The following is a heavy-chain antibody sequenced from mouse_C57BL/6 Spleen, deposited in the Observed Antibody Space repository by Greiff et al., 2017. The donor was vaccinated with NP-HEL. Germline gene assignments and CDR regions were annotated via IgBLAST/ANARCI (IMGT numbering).Heavy chain of an antibody. Sequence: HVQLQQPGAELVRPGSSVKLSCKASGYTFTSYWMHWVKQRPIQGLEWIGNIDPSDSETHYNQKFKDKATLTVDKSSSTAYMQLSSLTAEDSAVYYCARGSQRMDYWGQGTSVTVSS. CDR1: GYTFTSYW. CDR2: IDPSDSET. D-gene: IGHD1-1*02. J-gene: IGHJ4*01. CDR3: ARGSQRMDY. V-gene: IGHV1-52*01.